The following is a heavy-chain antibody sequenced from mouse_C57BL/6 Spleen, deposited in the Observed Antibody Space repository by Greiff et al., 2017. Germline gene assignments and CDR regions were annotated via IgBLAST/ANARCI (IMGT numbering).Heavy chain of an antibody. CDR1: GFTFSSYA. J-gene: IGHJ2*01. D-gene: IGHD4-1*01. Sequence: EVMLVESGEGLVKPGGSLKLSCAASGFTFSSYAMSWVRQTPEKRLEWVAYISSGGDYIYYADTVKGRFTISRDNARNTLYLQMSSLKSEDTAMYYCTRDRTGRGYFDVWGQGTTLTVSS. CDR2: ISSGGDYI. V-gene: IGHV5-9-1*02. CDR3: TRDRTGRGYFDV.